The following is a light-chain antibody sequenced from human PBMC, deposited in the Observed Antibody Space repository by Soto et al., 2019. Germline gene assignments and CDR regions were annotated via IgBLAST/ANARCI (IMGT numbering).Light chain of an antibody. CDR1: SSDVGSYNV. Sequence: QSVLTQPASVSGSPGQSITISCTGTSSDVGSYNVVSWYQQHPAKAPKLMIYEGSKRPSGVSNRFSGSQSGNTASLTISGLQAEDEADYYCCSYAGSGTWVFGGGTKVTVL. CDR2: EGS. J-gene: IGLJ3*02. CDR3: CSYAGSGTWV. V-gene: IGLV2-23*01.